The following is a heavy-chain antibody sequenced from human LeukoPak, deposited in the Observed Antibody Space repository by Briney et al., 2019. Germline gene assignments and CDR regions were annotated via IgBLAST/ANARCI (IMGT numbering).Heavy chain of an antibody. Sequence: SETLSLTCTVSGGSISSGSYYWSWIRQPAGKGLEWIGRIYTSGSTNYNPSLKSRVTISVDTSKNQFSLKLSSVTAVDTAVYYCARDSSSWYSAFDYWGQGTLVTVSS. J-gene: IGHJ4*02. CDR2: IYTSGST. CDR3: ARDSSSWYSAFDY. V-gene: IGHV4-61*02. CDR1: GGSISSGSYY. D-gene: IGHD6-13*01.